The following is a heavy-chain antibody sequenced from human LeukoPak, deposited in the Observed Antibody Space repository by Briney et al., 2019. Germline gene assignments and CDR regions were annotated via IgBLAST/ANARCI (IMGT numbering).Heavy chain of an antibody. CDR2: IYTSGRT. J-gene: IGHJ6*02. CDR3: AGDTYGMDV. Sequence: PSETLSLTCTVSGGSISRGGYYWTWIRQPAGKQLEWIGRIYTSGRTNYNPSLKSRVTISVDTSKNEFSLKLSSVTAADTAVYYCAGDTYGMDVWGQGTTVTVSS. CDR1: GGSISRGGYY. V-gene: IGHV4-61*02.